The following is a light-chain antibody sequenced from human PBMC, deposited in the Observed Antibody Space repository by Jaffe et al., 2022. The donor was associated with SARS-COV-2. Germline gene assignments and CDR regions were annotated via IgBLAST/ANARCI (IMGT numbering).Light chain of an antibody. Sequence: DIVMTQSPDSLAVSLGERASINCKSSQSVLSSSNNKNSLAWYQQKPGQPPKLLIYWAFTRESGVPDRFSGSGSGTDFTLTISSLQAEDVAVYYCHQYNDIPFTFGPGTKVDIK. V-gene: IGKV4-1*01. CDR1: QSVLSSSNNKNS. CDR2: WAF. CDR3: HQYNDIPFT. J-gene: IGKJ3*01.